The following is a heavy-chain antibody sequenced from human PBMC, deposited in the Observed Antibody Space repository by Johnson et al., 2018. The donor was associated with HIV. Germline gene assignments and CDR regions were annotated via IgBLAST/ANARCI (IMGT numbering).Heavy chain of an antibody. V-gene: IGHV3-9*01. J-gene: IGHJ3*02. Sequence: VQLVESGGGLVQPGRSLRLSCAASGFTFDDYAMHWVRQAPGKGLEWVSGISWNSGSIGYADSVKGRFTISRDNAKKSLYLQMKSLRAEDTALYYCARDDILTGYYDAFDIWGPGTMVTVSS. CDR3: ARDDILTGYYDAFDI. CDR2: ISWNSGSI. CDR1: GFTFDDYA. D-gene: IGHD3-9*01.